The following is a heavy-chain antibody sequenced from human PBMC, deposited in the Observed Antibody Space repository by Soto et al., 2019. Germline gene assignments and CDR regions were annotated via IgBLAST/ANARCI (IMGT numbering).Heavy chain of an antibody. V-gene: IGHV4-39*07. CDR3: ARGRGSPLRPTYYFDY. CDR2: INHSGST. J-gene: IGHJ4*02. Sequence: PSETLSLTCTVSGGSISSSSYYWSWIRQPPGKGLEWIGEINHSGSTNYNPSLKSRVTISVDTSKDQFSLKLSSVTAADTAVYYCARGRGSPLRPTYYFDYWGQGTLVTVSS. CDR1: GGSISSSSYY. D-gene: IGHD5-12*01.